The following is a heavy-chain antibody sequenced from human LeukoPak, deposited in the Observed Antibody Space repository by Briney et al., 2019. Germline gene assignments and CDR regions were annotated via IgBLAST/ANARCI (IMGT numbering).Heavy chain of an antibody. CDR1: GYTFTGYY. V-gene: IGHV1-2*02. D-gene: IGHD6-19*01. CDR2: IYPNSGGT. Sequence: EASVKVSCKAPGYTFTGYYMHWVRQAPGQGLEWMGWIYPNSGGTNYAQKFQGRVTMTRDTSISTAYMELSRLTSDDTAVYYCAIAAITVAGTRYFLHWGQGTLVTVSS. J-gene: IGHJ1*01. CDR3: AIAAITVAGTRYFLH.